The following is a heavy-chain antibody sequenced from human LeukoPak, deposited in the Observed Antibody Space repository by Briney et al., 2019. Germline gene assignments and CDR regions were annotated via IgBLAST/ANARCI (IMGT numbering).Heavy chain of an antibody. J-gene: IGHJ3*02. Sequence: AEALKISCKGSGYSFPSCWIGWVRQMPGKGLEWMGIIHPGDSDTRYRPSFQGQVTISADKSISTAYLQWNSLKASDTAMYYCARKGAQGDAFDIWGQGTMATLSS. V-gene: IGHV5-51*01. CDR2: IHPGDSDT. CDR1: GYSFPSCW. CDR3: ARKGAQGDAFDI. D-gene: IGHD1-26*01.